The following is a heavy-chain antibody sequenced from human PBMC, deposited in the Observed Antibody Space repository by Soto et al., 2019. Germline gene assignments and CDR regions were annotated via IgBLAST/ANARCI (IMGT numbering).Heavy chain of an antibody. CDR2: ISGSGGST. Sequence: LRLSCAASGFTFSSYAMSWVRQAPGKGLEWVSAISGSGGSTYYADSVKGRFTISRDNSKNTLYLQMNSLRAEDTAVYYCAKVAYYYDSSGYYSGYFDYWGQGTLVTVSS. CDR1: GFTFSSYA. J-gene: IGHJ4*02. CDR3: AKVAYYYDSSGYYSGYFDY. D-gene: IGHD3-22*01. V-gene: IGHV3-23*01.